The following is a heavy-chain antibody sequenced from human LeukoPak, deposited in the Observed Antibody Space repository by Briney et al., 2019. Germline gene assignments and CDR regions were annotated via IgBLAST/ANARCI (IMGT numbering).Heavy chain of an antibody. Sequence: PSETLSLTCTVSGGSISTYYWSWIRQPPGKGLEWIGSIYYSGSTYYNPSLKSRVTISVDTSKNQSSLKLSSVTAADTAVYYCARRQLRLYYMDVWGKGTTVTISS. CDR3: ARRQLRLYYMDV. V-gene: IGHV4-59*04. J-gene: IGHJ6*03. CDR1: GGSISTYY. CDR2: IYYSGST. D-gene: IGHD5-18*01.